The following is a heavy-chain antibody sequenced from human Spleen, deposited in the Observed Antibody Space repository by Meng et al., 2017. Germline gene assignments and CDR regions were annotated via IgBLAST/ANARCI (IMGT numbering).Heavy chain of an antibody. CDR3: ARDPDSWEQLGAFDI. Sequence: GSLRLSCTVSDDSISSYYWNWIRQPPGKGLEWIGFIYHNGDTNYNPSLKSRVTISVDTSKNQFSLKLSSVTAADTAVYYCARDPDSWEQLGAFDIWGQGTMVTVSS. J-gene: IGHJ3*02. V-gene: IGHV4-59*12. CDR2: IYHNGDT. CDR1: DDSISSYY. D-gene: IGHD6-13*01.